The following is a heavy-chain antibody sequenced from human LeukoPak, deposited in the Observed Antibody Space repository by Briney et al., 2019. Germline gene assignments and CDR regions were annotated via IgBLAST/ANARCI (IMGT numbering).Heavy chain of an antibody. J-gene: IGHJ2*01. CDR2: IYYSGNT. V-gene: IGHV4-59*01. CDR1: GGSISSYY. D-gene: IGHD3-22*01. CDR3: ARDRDSSGLRDFDL. Sequence: SETLSLTCTVSGGSISSYYWSWIRQPPGKGVEWIGYIYYSGNTNYNPSLKSRVSISIDTSKNQFSPQLSSVTAADTAVYYCARDRDSSGLRDFDLWGRGTLVTVSA.